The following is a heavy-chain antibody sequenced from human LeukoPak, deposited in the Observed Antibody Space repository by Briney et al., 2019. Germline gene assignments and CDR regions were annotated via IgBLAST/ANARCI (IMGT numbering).Heavy chain of an antibody. CDR1: GGSISSYY. J-gene: IGHJ4*02. CDR2: IYYIGNT. CDR3: ARASRSSGLDY. Sequence: PSETLSLTCTVSGGSISSYYWNWIRQPPGEGLVWIGCIYYIGNTNYNPSLKSRVTISVDTSKNQFSLRLSSVTAADTAVYYCARASRSSGLDYWGQGTLVTVSS. V-gene: IGHV4-59*01.